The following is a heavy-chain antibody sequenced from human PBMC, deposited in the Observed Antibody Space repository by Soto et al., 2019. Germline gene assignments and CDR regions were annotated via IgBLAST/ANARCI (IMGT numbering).Heavy chain of an antibody. D-gene: IGHD6-13*01. CDR1: GFTFSSYS. Sequence: EVHLVESGGGLVQPGGSLRLSCAASGFTFSSYSLNWVRQAPGKGLEWVSYITSSGTTVYYADSVRGRFTISRDNAKNSLYLPMNSLTEEDTDVYDCDRGSSNWAYYVDFGSQGTVFTVTP. CDR3: DRGSSNWAYYVDF. J-gene: IGHJ4*02. V-gene: IGHV3-48*02. CDR2: ITSSGTTV.